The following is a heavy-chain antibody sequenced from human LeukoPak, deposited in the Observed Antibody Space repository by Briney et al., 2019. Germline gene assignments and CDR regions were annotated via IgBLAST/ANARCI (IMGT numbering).Heavy chain of an antibody. CDR1: GFMFDEYG. CDR3: ARDYDYGDYPGY. J-gene: IGHJ4*02. CDR2: INWNGGRT. D-gene: IGHD4-17*01. V-gene: IGHV3-20*04. Sequence: PGGSLRLSCAASGFMFDEYGMSWVRQAPGKGLEWVSGINWNGGRTGYADSVKGRFTISRDNAKNSLYLQMNTLKAEDTPLYYLARDYDYGDYPGYWGQGTLVTVSS.